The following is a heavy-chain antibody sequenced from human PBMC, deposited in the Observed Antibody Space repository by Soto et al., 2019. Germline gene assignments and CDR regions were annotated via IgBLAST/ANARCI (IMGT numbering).Heavy chain of an antibody. CDR2: IKSKIDGGTT. V-gene: IGHV3-15*07. Sequence: RGSLRLSCAASGFIFSTAWINWVRQAPGKGLEWVGRIKSKIDGGTTDFAASVKGRFAISRDDSQDTMFLQMNSLKSEDTAVYYCTTDSHFSTRLVRFDLWGRGTLVTVSS. CDR3: TTDSHFSTRLVRFDL. CDR1: GFIFSTAW. J-gene: IGHJ4*01. D-gene: IGHD3-3*02.